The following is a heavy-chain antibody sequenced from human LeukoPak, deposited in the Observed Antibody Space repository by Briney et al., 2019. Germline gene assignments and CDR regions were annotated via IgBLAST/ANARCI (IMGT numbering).Heavy chain of an antibody. Sequence: GGSLTLSCAASGFTVSSNFMSWVRQAPGKGLEWVSITYSAGTYYSDSVKGRSTISRDNSKNTLDLQMNSLPVEDTAVYYCARVRTDYDFWSGYRYYYYYMDVWGKGTTVTVSS. CDR1: GFTVSSNF. V-gene: IGHV3-53*01. J-gene: IGHJ6*03. CDR2: TYSAGT. CDR3: ARVRTDYDFWSGYRYYYYYMDV. D-gene: IGHD3-3*01.